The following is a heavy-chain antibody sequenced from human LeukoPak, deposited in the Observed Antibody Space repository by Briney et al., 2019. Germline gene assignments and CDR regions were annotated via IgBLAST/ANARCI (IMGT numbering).Heavy chain of an antibody. J-gene: IGHJ4*02. D-gene: IGHD3-22*01. CDR1: GFTFGDYA. V-gene: IGHV3-49*04. CDR3: TTTYYYDSSGYYLGGGY. Sequence: GGSLRLSCTASGFTFGDYAMSWVRQAPGKGLEWVGFIRSKAYGGTTEYAASVKGRFTISRDDSKNTLYLQMNSLKTEDTAVYYCTTTYYYDSSGYYLGGGYWGQGTLVTVSS. CDR2: IRSKAYGGTT.